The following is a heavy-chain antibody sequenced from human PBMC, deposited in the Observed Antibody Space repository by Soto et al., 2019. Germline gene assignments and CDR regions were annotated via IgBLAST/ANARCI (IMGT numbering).Heavy chain of an antibody. Sequence: ASVNVSCKASGDTFTTYDINWVRQATGHGLEWMGWINPNSGNIGYAQRFQGRVTMTRDTAIRTAYMEVSSLRSDDTAVYYCARGRASGSYYLLDYWGQGTLVTVSS. CDR2: INPNSGNI. J-gene: IGHJ4*02. CDR3: ARGRASGSYYLLDY. D-gene: IGHD3-10*01. V-gene: IGHV1-8*01. CDR1: GDTFTTYD.